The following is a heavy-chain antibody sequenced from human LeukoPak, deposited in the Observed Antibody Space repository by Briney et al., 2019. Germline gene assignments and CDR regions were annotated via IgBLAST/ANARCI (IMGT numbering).Heavy chain of an antibody. D-gene: IGHD5-12*01. CDR3: ARGLVEMATIYFDY. Sequence: GGSLRLSCAASKFAFSSYAMSWVRQAPGKGLEWVSAISGGGGNTYYADSVKGRFTISRDNSKNTLYLQMNSLRAEDTAVYYCARGLVEMATIYFDYWGQGTLVTVSS. CDR1: KFAFSSYA. V-gene: IGHV3-23*01. J-gene: IGHJ4*02. CDR2: ISGGGGNT.